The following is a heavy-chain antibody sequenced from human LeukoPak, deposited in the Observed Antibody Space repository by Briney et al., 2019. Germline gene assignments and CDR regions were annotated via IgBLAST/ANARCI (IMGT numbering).Heavy chain of an antibody. CDR3: ARAVLTHRYCSSTSCPFQFDY. D-gene: IGHD2-2*01. V-gene: IGHV1-2*02. CDR1: GYTFTGYY. CDR2: INPNSGGT. J-gene: IGHJ4*02. Sequence: GASVKVSCKASGYTFTGYYMHWVRQAPGQGLEWMGWINPNSGGTNYAQKFQGRVTMTRDTSIGTAYMELSRLRPDDTAVYYCARAVLTHRYCSSTSCPFQFDYWGQGTLVTVSS.